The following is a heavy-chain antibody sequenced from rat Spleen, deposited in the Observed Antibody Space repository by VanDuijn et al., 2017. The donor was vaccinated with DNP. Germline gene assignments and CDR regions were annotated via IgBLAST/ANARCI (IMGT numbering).Heavy chain of an antibody. CDR3: IRHSGSDTPFAF. J-gene: IGHJ3*01. Sequence: EVQLVESGGGLVQPGRSLKLSCAASGFTFSDYYMTWVRQAPKKGLESVASISYEGSITYYGDSVKGRFTISRDNAKSTLYLQMNSLRSEDTATYHCIRHSGSDTPFAFWGQGTLVTVSS. V-gene: IGHV5-22*01. D-gene: IGHD1-3*01. CDR1: GFTFSDYY. CDR2: ISYEGSIT.